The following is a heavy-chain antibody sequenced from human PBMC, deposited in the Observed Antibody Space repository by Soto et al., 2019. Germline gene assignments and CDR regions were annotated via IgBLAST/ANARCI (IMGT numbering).Heavy chain of an antibody. D-gene: IGHD2-15*01. J-gene: IGHJ4*02. CDR1: GFTFSDHY. CDR2: TRNKANSYTT. CDR3: ARGRTGSWTL. V-gene: IGHV3-72*01. Sequence: GGSLRLSCAASGFTFSDHYMDWVRQAPGKGLEWVGRTRNKANSYTTENVASVKGRFTISRDDSKNSLYLQMNSLKTEDTAVYYCARGRTGSWTLWGQGTLVTVSS.